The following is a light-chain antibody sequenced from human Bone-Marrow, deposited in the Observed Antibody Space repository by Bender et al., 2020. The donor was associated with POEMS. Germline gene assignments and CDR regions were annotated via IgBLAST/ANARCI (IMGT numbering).Light chain of an antibody. V-gene: IGLV1-40*01. J-gene: IGLJ2*01. CDR1: SSNTGSGYD. Sequence: QSVLTQPPSVSGAPGQRVTISCTGSSSNTGSGYDINWYQHLPGTAPKLLIYGYNNRPSGVPDRFSGSKSGTSASLAITGLQAEDEGDYYCQSYDSSLRSSVFGGGTKVTVL. CDR3: QSYDSSLRSSV. CDR2: GYN.